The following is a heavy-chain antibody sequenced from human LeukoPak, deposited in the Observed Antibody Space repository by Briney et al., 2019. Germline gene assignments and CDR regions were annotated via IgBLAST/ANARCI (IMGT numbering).Heavy chain of an antibody. J-gene: IGHJ2*01. CDR3: ARRRVVVVAATVPSLKRYWYFDL. CDR1: GGSFSGYY. CDR2: LNHSGST. D-gene: IGHD2-15*01. V-gene: IGHV4-34*01. Sequence: PSETLSLTCAVCGGSFSGYYWSWIRQPPGKGLEWIGELNHSGSTNYNPSLKSRVTISVDTSKNQFSLKLSSVTAADTAVYYCARRRVVVVAATVPSLKRYWYFDLWGRGTLVTVSS.